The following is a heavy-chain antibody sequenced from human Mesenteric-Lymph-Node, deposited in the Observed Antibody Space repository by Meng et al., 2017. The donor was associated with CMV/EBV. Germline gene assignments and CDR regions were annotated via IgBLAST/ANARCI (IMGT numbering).Heavy chain of an antibody. V-gene: IGHV4-31*02. CDR1: GPSIARGGYS. CDR2: TYYGGNT. Sequence: ISGPSIARGGYSWSWLRQHPERGLEWIGFTYYGGNTYYIPSLESRVTVSLDTSKNQFSLKLTSVTAADTAVYYCGGGGGHRSAWVDYWGQGTLVTVSS. J-gene: IGHJ4*02. CDR3: GGGGGHRSAWVDY. D-gene: IGHD3-10*01.